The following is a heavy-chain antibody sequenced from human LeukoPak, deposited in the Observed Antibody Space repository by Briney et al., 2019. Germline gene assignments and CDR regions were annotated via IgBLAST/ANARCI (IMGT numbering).Heavy chain of an antibody. V-gene: IGHV4-34*01. CDR1: GGSFSGYY. J-gene: IGHJ5*02. CDR3: ARQGSSSWPNWFDP. CDR2: IYYSGST. D-gene: IGHD6-13*01. Sequence: SETLSLTCAVYGGSFSGYYWSWIRQPPGKGLEWIGSIYYSGSTFYNPSLESRVTISVDTSKNQFSLKLSSVTAADTAVYYCARQGSSSWPNWFDPWGQGTLVTVSS.